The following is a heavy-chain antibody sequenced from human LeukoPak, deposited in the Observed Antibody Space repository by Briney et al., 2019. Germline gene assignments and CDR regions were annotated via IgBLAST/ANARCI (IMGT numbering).Heavy chain of an antibody. CDR2: INPTVGDT. CDR3: ARYGFSSSWQGGWHAFDI. D-gene: IGHD6-13*01. CDR1: GYTLTSYY. Sequence: GASVKVSCKASGYTLTSYYMHWVRQAPGQGLEWMGIINPTVGDTVYAQKFQGRVTMTRDMSTSTVYMELSRLRSDDSGVYYCARYGFSSSWQGGWHAFDIWGQGTMVTVSS. J-gene: IGHJ3*02. V-gene: IGHV1-46*01.